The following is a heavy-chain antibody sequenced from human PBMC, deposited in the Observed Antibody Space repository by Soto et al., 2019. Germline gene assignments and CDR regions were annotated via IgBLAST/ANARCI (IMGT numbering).Heavy chain of an antibody. V-gene: IGHV4-4*02. CDR1: GGSISSSHW. CDR3: ASSGGGEDY. J-gene: IGHJ4*02. Sequence: QVQLQESGPGLVKPSGTLSLTCAVSGGSISSSHWWSWVRQPPGKGLEWIGEVYHSGSTNYNPSLKSGVPIPGDKSKNQSSLKLSSVPAPATAVYYCASSGGGEDYWGQGTLVTVSS. D-gene: IGHD3-16*01. CDR2: VYHSGST.